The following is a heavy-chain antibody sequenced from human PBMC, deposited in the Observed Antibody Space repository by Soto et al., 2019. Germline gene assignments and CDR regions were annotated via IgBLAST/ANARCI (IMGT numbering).Heavy chain of an antibody. CDR3: ARGNVANYFEP. D-gene: IGHD1-7*01. Sequence: GESLKISCSGSGYSFANYWIGWVRQMPGKGLEWMGIIYPSDSTVKYSPSVQGQVTMSVDKSISTAYLQWSSLKASDAAVYYCARGNVANYFEPWGQGTLVTVSS. CDR2: IYPSDSTV. J-gene: IGHJ5*02. CDR1: GYSFANYW. V-gene: IGHV5-51*01.